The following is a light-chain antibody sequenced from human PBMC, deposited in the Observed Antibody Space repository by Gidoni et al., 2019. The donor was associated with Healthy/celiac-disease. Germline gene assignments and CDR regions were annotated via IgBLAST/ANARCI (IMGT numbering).Light chain of an antibody. CDR2: AAS. Sequence: QITHSPSSLSASVVDRVTITCRASQSISSYLNWYQQKPGKAPKLLIYAASSLQSGAPSRFSGSGSGTDFTLTISSLQPEDFATYYCQQSYSTPRTFGQGTKVEIK. J-gene: IGKJ1*01. CDR1: QSISSY. CDR3: QQSYSTPRT. V-gene: IGKV1-39*01.